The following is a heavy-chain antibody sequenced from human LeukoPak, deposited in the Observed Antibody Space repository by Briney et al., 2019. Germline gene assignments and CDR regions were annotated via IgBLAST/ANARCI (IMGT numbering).Heavy chain of an antibody. Sequence: GGSLRLSCAASGFTFSTYSINWVRQAPGKGLEWVSSISSSSSYIYYADSVKGRFTISRDNAKNSLYLQMNSLRAEGTAVYYCARRVASANDAFDIWGQGTMVTVSS. D-gene: IGHD6-13*01. V-gene: IGHV3-21*01. J-gene: IGHJ3*02. CDR3: ARRVASANDAFDI. CDR2: ISSSSSYI. CDR1: GFTFSTYS.